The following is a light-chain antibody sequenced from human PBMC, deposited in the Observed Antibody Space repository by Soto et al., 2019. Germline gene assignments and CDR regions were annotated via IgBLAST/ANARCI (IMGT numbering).Light chain of an antibody. Sequence: DIPMTQFPSSVSASVGARVTITCRASQGISSWLVWYQQKPGKAPNLLIYSASSLHSGVPSRFSGRGSGTDFTLTISSLQPEDFATYYGQQYLTYSSLTFGGGTKVDI. V-gene: IGKV1-12*01. J-gene: IGKJ4*01. CDR1: QGISSW. CDR2: SAS. CDR3: QQYLTYSSLT.